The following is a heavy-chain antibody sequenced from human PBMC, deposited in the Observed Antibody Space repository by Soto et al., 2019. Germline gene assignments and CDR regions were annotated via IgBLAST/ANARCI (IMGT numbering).Heavy chain of an antibody. CDR1: GGSISSYY. Sequence: ETLSLTCTVSGGSISSYYWSWIRQPAGKGLEWIGRIYTSGSTNYNPSLKSRVTMSVDTSKNQFSLKLSSVTAADTAVYYCAREGEQWLKGYYYYGMDVWGQGTTVTVSS. CDR3: AREGEQWLKGYYYYGMDV. D-gene: IGHD6-19*01. V-gene: IGHV4-4*07. CDR2: IYTSGST. J-gene: IGHJ6*02.